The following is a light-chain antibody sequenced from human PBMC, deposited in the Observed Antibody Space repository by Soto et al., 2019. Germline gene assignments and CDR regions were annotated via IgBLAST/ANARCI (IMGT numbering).Light chain of an antibody. Sequence: QSALTQPASVSGSPGQSITISCTGTSRDFGLYNLVSWYQQLPGKAPKLIIYEVNERPSGISDRFSGSKSGNTASLTISWLQDEDEGDYFCCLFGGRSILMFRRRTKLTVL. J-gene: IGLJ3*02. CDR3: CLFGGRSILM. V-gene: IGLV2-23*02. CDR2: EVN. CDR1: SRDFGLYNL.